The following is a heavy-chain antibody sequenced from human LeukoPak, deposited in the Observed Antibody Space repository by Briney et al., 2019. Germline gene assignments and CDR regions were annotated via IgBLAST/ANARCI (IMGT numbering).Heavy chain of an antibody. CDR1: GFTFSSYD. CDR3: ARERIYFGSGGDLTDARLFYYYGLDV. Sequence: PGGSLRLSCAASGFTFSSYDMHWVRHATGKGLEWVSAIGTAGDTYYPGSVKGRFTVSRDNSKNTLYLQMNTLRAEDTAVYYCARERIYFGSGGDLTDARLFYYYGLDVWGQGTTVTVSS. J-gene: IGHJ6*02. V-gene: IGHV3-13*01. CDR2: IGTAGDT. D-gene: IGHD3-10*01.